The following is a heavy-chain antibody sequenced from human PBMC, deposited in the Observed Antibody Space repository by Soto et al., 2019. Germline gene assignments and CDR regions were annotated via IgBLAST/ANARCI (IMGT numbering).Heavy chain of an antibody. D-gene: IGHD6-6*01. J-gene: IGHJ6*02. Sequence: SETLSLTCAVYGGSFSGYYWSWIRQPPGKGLEWIGEINHSGSTNYNPSLKSRVTISVGTSKNQFSLKLSSVTAADTAVYYCARSSVWIGYYYYGMDVWGQGTTVTVSS. V-gene: IGHV4-34*01. CDR1: GGSFSGYY. CDR3: ARSSVWIGYYYYGMDV. CDR2: INHSGST.